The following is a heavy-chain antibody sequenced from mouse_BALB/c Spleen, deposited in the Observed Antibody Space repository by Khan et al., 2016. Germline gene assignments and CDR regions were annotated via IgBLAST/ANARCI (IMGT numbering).Heavy chain of an antibody. V-gene: IGHV1-54*01. CDR1: GYAFTNYL. Sequence: QVQLQQSGAELVRPGTSVKVSCKASGYAFTNYLIEWVKQRPGQGLEWIGVINPGSGGTNYNEKFKGKATLTADKSSSTAYMQLSSLTSDDSAVYFCARRPAWFAYWGQGTLVTVSA. J-gene: IGHJ3*01. CDR3: ARRPAWFAY. CDR2: INPGSGGT.